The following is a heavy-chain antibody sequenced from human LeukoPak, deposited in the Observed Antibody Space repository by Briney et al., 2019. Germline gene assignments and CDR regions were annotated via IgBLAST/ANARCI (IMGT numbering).Heavy chain of an antibody. D-gene: IGHD3-3*01. CDR3: AAHYDFWSGYSLGSDY. Sequence: GASVKVSCKVSGYTLTELSMHWVRQAPGKGLEWMGGFDPEDGETIYAQKFQGRVTMTEDTSTDTAYMELSSLRSEDTAVYYCAAHYDFWSGYSLGSDYWGQGTLVTVSS. V-gene: IGHV1-24*01. J-gene: IGHJ4*02. CDR2: FDPEDGET. CDR1: GYTLTELS.